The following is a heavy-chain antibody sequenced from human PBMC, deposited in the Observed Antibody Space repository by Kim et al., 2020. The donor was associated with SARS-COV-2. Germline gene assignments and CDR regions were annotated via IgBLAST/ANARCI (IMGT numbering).Heavy chain of an antibody. J-gene: IGHJ4*02. CDR3: VSGYSGYDFHY. Sequence: TNYNPSLKSRVTISVDTSKNQFSLKLSSVTAADTAVYYCVSGYSGYDFHYWGQGTLVTVSS. D-gene: IGHD5-12*01. V-gene: IGHV4-4*09. CDR2: T.